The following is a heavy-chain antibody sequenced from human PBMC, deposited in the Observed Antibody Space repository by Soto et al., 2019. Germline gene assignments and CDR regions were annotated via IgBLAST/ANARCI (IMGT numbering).Heavy chain of an antibody. CDR1: GGSFSGDF. J-gene: IGHJ6*02. CDR3: ARPRWRQFTPYYYYGMDV. V-gene: IGHV4-34*01. CDR2: INHSGST. Sequence: SETLSLTCAVYGGSFSGDFCSWIRQSPGKGLEWIGEINHSGSTTYNPSLKSRVTISVDASKNQFSLRLSSVTAADTAVYYCARPRWRQFTPYYYYGMDVWGQGTTVTVSS.